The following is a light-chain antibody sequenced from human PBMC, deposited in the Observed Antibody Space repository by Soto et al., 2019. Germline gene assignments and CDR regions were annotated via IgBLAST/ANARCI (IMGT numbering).Light chain of an antibody. V-gene: IGKV3-11*01. Sequence: EIVLTQSPVTLSLSRRERATLSCTASQSVSSYLAWYQQKPPQAPRLLLYDASNRATGIPARFSGSGSATDFTPTISSLEPEDFAVYYCQQRSNWPRLTFGGGTKVDIK. CDR1: QSVSSY. CDR2: DAS. CDR3: QQRSNWPRLT. J-gene: IGKJ4*01.